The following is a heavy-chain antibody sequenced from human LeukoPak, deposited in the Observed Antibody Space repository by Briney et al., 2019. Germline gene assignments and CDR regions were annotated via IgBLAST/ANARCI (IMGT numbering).Heavy chain of an antibody. V-gene: IGHV3-13*01. Sequence: GGSLRLSCAASGFTFSSYDMHWVRQATGKGLEWVSAIGTAGGTYYPGSVKGRFTISRDNAKNSLYLQMNSLRAEDTALYYCARSRHSYDSSGFPHYWGQGTLVTVSS. CDR3: ARSRHSYDSSGFPHY. CDR1: GFTFSSYD. CDR2: IGTAGGT. J-gene: IGHJ4*02. D-gene: IGHD3-22*01.